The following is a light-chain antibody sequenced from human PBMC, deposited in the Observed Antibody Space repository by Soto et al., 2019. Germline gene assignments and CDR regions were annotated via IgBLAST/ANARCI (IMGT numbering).Light chain of an antibody. CDR1: QSISSW. CDR3: QQYNSYSWT. Sequence: DIQMTQSPSTLSASVGDRVTITCRASQSISSWVAWYQPKPGKAPKLLIYKASSLESGVPSRFSGSGTGTEVALTISSLQPDDFATYYCQQYNSYSWTFGQGTKVEIK. V-gene: IGKV1-5*03. CDR2: KAS. J-gene: IGKJ1*01.